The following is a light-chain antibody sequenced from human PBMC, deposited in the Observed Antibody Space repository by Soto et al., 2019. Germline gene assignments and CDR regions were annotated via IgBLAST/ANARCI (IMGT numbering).Light chain of an antibody. Sequence: DIQVTQSPSSLSASVGDRVTVTCRTSQSINSYLNWYQQKPGKAPKLLIYASTNLQSGVPARFSGSGFGTYFSLTISSLRPEDFATYYCQQSYSSLYTFGQGTKLEIK. CDR3: QQSYSSLYT. V-gene: IGKV1-39*01. CDR1: QSINSY. J-gene: IGKJ2*01. CDR2: AST.